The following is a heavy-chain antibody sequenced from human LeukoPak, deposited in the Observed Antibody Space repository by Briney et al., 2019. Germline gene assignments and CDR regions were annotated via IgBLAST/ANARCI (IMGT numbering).Heavy chain of an antibody. D-gene: IGHD6-13*01. Sequence: GGSLRLSCAASGFTFSSYAMSWVRQAPGKGLEWVSAISGSGGSTYYADSVKGRFTISKDNSQNSVSLQMNSLRVEDTALYYCARDPAGGTPYSFDYWGQGTLVTVSS. CDR1: GFTFSSYA. CDR3: ARDPAGGTPYSFDY. CDR2: ISGSGGST. J-gene: IGHJ4*02. V-gene: IGHV3-23*01.